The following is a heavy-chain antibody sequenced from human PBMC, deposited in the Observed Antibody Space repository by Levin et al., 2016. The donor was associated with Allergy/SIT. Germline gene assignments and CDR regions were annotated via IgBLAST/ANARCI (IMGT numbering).Heavy chain of an antibody. CDR1: GFTFSTHA. CDR2: ISGSGDIT. J-gene: IGHJ4*02. V-gene: IGHV3-23*01. D-gene: IGHD6-19*01. CDR3: AKKYSSGWSHFDH. Sequence: GGSLRLSCAASGFTFSTHAMSWVRQAPGKGLEWAATISGSGDITNYADPVRGRFTISRDDSKDTVYLQMNSLRVEDTAVYYCAKKYSSGWSHFDHWGQGTLVTVVL.